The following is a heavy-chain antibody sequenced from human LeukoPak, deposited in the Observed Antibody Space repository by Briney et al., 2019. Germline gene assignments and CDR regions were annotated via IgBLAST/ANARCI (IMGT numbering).Heavy chain of an antibody. CDR1: GFTVSTYY. D-gene: IGHD6-19*01. Sequence: GGSLRLSCAASGFTVSTYYTSWVRQPPGKGLEWISYIGNSDGAIDYADSVKGRFTTSKDNAKNSVYLQMDNLRADDTAVYYCAREQWYRLDYWGQGSLVTVSS. CDR2: IGNSDGAI. J-gene: IGHJ4*02. V-gene: IGHV3-11*01. CDR3: AREQWYRLDY.